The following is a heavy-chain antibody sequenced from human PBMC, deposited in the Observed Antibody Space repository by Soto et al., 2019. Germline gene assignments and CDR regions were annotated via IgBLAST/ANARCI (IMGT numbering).Heavy chain of an antibody. D-gene: IGHD3-10*01. CDR1: GGTFSSYT. Sequence: QVQLVQSGAEVKKPGSSVKVSCKASGGTFSSYTISWVRQAPGQGLEWMGRIIPTLGIANYAQKFQGRVTITADKSTSTAYMELSSLRSEDTAVYYCARTHGQYGTGSWRDYWGQGTLVTVSS. J-gene: IGHJ4*02. V-gene: IGHV1-69*02. CDR2: IIPTLGIA. CDR3: ARTHGQYGTGSWRDY.